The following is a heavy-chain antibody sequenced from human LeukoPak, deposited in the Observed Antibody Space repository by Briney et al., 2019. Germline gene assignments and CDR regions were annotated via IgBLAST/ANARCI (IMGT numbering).Heavy chain of an antibody. J-gene: IGHJ4*02. D-gene: IGHD5-12*01. Sequence: PSETLSLTCAVYGGSFSGYYWSWIRQPPGKGLEWIGEINHSGSTNYNPSLKSRVTISVDTSKNQFSLKLSSVTAADTAVYYCAKDDASGYDFDYWGQGTLVTVSS. CDR3: AKDDASGYDFDY. CDR1: GGSFSGYY. V-gene: IGHV4-34*01. CDR2: INHSGST.